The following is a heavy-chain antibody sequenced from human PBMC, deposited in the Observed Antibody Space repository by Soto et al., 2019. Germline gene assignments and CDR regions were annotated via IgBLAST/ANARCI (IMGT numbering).Heavy chain of an antibody. Sequence: PSETLSLTCTVSGGSISSYYGSWIRQPPGKGLEWIGYIYYSGSTNYNPSLKSRVTISVDTSKNQFSLKLSSVTAADTAVYYCARHRYCSSTSCRVEGFYYYYMDVWGKGTTVTVSS. CDR1: GGSISSYY. CDR2: IYYSGST. V-gene: IGHV4-59*08. CDR3: ARHRYCSSTSCRVEGFYYYYMDV. J-gene: IGHJ6*03. D-gene: IGHD2-2*01.